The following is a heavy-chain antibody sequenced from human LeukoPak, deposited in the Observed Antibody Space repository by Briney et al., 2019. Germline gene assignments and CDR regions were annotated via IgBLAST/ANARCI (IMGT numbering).Heavy chain of an antibody. CDR2: ISYDGSNK. Sequence: PGGSLRLSCAASGFTFSSYGMHWVRQAPGKGLEWVAVISYDGSNKYYADSVKGRFTISRDNSKNTLYLQMNSLRAEDTAVYYCAKFDFWSGYYTGDYWGQGTLVTVSS. CDR3: AKFDFWSGYYTGDY. V-gene: IGHV3-30*18. J-gene: IGHJ4*02. D-gene: IGHD3-3*01. CDR1: GFTFSSYG.